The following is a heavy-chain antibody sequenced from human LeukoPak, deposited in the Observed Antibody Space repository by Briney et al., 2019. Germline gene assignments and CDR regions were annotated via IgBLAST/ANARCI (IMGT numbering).Heavy chain of an antibody. CDR1: GFTFDDYG. J-gene: IGHJ4*02. D-gene: IGHD3-3*01. V-gene: IGHV3-20*04. CDR2: INWNGGST. CDR3: ARAGSITIFGAVIYYYFDY. Sequence: GGSLRLSCAASGFTFDDYGMSWVRQAPGKGLEWVSGINWNGGSTGYADSVKGRFTISRDNAKNSLYLQMNSLRAEDTAVYYCARAGSITIFGAVIYYYFDYWGQGTLVTVSS.